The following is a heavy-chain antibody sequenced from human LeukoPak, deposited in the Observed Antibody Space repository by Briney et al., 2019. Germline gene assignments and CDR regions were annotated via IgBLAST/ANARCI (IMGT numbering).Heavy chain of an antibody. D-gene: IGHD3-3*01. CDR2: IRYDGSNE. CDR1: GFIFSTYA. V-gene: IGHV3-30*02. Sequence: PGGSLRLSCAASGFIFSTYAMHWVRQAPGKGLEWVAFIRYDGSNEHYADSVKGRFTISRDNSKNTLYLQMTSLRAEDTAVYYCAKAHTSGISPWGQGTLVTVSS. CDR3: AKAHTSGISP. J-gene: IGHJ5*02.